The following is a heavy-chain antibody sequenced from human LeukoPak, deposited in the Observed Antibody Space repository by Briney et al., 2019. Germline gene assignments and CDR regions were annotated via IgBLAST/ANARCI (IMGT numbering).Heavy chain of an antibody. Sequence: SETLSLTCTVSGGSISSSSYYWGWIRQPPGKGLEWIGSIYYSGSTYYNPSLKSRVTTSVDTSKNQFSLKLSSVTAADTAVYYCARGRMNVLRYFDWPLNYMDVWGKGTTVTISS. J-gene: IGHJ6*03. CDR1: GGSISSSSYY. CDR3: ARGRMNVLRYFDWPLNYMDV. D-gene: IGHD3-9*01. V-gene: IGHV4-39*01. CDR2: IYYSGST.